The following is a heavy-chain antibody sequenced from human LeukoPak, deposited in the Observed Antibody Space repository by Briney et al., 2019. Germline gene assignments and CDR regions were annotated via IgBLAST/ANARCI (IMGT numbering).Heavy chain of an antibody. CDR2: ISYDGSIK. V-gene: IGHV3-30*18. D-gene: IGHD4-17*01. CDR3: AKYGMTTVTYIDY. J-gene: IGHJ4*02. CDR1: GFTFSSYG. Sequence: GGSLRLSCAASGFTFSSYGMHWVRQAPGKGLEWVAVISYDGSIKYYADSVKGRFTISRDSSKNTLYLQMNSLRAEDMAVYYCAKYGMTTVTYIDYWGQGTLVTVSS.